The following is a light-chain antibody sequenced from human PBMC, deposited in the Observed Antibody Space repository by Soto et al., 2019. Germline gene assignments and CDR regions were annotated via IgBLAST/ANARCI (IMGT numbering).Light chain of an antibody. CDR1: SSNIGAGYD. CDR2: GNS. CDR3: QSYDSSVTLRV. J-gene: IGLJ1*01. V-gene: IGLV1-40*01. Sequence: QSVLTQPPSVSGAPGQRVTISCTGSSSNIGAGYDVHWYQQLPGTAPKLLIYGNSNRSSGVPDRFSGSKSGTSASLAITGLQADDEADYYCQSYDSSVTLRVFGTGTKLTVL.